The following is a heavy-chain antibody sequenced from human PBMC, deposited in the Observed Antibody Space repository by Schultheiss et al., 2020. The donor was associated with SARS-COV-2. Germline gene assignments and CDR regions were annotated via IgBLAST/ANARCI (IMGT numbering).Heavy chain of an antibody. D-gene: IGHD2-2*02. Sequence: SQTLSLTCTVFGASISSYYWSWIRQPPGKGLEWIGYVFDSGTTNYNPSLKSRVTISMDTSKNHFSLRMRYVTAADTAVYYCARYTTSSSVDHWGQGTLVTVSS. J-gene: IGHJ4*02. CDR2: VFDSGTT. CDR3: ARYTTSSSVDH. V-gene: IGHV4-59*08. CDR1: GASISSYY.